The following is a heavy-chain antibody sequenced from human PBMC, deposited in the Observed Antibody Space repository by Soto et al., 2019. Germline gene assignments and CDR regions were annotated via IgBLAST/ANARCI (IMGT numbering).Heavy chain of an antibody. CDR3: ARGRRLNWFDP. Sequence: EVQLVESGGGLVQPGGSLRLSCAASGFTFSSYSMNWVRQAPGKGLEWVSYISSSSSTIYYADSVKGRFTISRDNAKNSLYLHMNSLRDEDTAVYYCARGRRLNWFDPWGQGTLVTVSS. V-gene: IGHV3-48*02. CDR2: ISSSSSTI. J-gene: IGHJ5*02. CDR1: GFTFSSYS.